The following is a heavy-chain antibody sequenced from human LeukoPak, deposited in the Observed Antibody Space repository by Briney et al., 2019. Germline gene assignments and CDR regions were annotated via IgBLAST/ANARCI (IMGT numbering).Heavy chain of an antibody. CDR2: IIPILGIA. J-gene: IGHJ4*02. CDR1: GGTFSSYA. V-gene: IGHV1-69*04. CDR3: ARAGGYDSHIDY. Sequence: SVKVSCKASGGTFSSYAISWVRQAPGQGLEWMGRIIPILGIANYAQKFQGRVTITADKSTSTAYMELSSLRSEDTAVYYCARAGGYDSHIDYWGQGTLVTVSS. D-gene: IGHD5-12*01.